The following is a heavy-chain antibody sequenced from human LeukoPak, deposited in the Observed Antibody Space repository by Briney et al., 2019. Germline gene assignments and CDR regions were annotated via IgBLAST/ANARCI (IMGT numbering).Heavy chain of an antibody. D-gene: IGHD6-13*01. J-gene: IGHJ4*02. CDR3: ASDSSSWYYFDY. Sequence: GGSLRLSCAASGFTFSSYGMHWVRQAPGKGLEWVAVISYDGSNKYYADSVKGRFTISRDNSKNTLYLQMNSLRAEDTAVYYCASDSSSWYYFDYWGQGTLVTVSS. V-gene: IGHV3-30*03. CDR2: ISYDGSNK. CDR1: GFTFSSYG.